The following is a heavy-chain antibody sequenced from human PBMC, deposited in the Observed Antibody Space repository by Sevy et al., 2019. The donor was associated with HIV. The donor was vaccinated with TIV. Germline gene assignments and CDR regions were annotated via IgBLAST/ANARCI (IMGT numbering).Heavy chain of an antibody. CDR2: IYYSGST. Sequence: SETLSLTCTVSGGSVSSGSYYWSWIRQPPGKGLEWIGYIYYSGSTNYNPSLKSRVTLSVDTSKNQFSLKLSSVTAADTAVYYCARVPGRGSWNYGMDVWGQGTTVTVSS. CDR1: GGSVSSGSYY. CDR3: ARVPGRGSWNYGMDV. V-gene: IGHV4-61*01. J-gene: IGHJ6*02. D-gene: IGHD6-13*01.